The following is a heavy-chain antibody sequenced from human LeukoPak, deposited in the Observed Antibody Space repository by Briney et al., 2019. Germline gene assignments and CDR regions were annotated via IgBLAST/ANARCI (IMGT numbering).Heavy chain of an antibody. V-gene: IGHV3-48*03. CDR3: ARDNHEGSGSYVSDY. CDR1: GFTFSSYE. CDR2: IRSSGSTV. D-gene: IGHD3-22*01. Sequence: GGSLRLSCAASGFTFSSYEMNWVRQAPGKGLEWVSYIRSSGSTVIYADSVKGRFTVSRDNAKNSLYLQMNSLRAEDTAVYYCARDNHEGSGSYVSDYWGQGTLVSVSS. J-gene: IGHJ4*02.